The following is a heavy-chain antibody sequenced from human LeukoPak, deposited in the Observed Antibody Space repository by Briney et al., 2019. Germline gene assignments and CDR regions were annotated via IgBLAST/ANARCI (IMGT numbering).Heavy chain of an antibody. CDR1: GGSFSGYY. CDR2: INHSGST. CDR3: ARALRYSSSGVRFDP. J-gene: IGHJ5*02. V-gene: IGHV4-34*01. D-gene: IGHD6-6*01. Sequence: SETLSLTCAVYGGSFSGYYWSWIRQPPGKGLEWIGEINHSGSTNYNPSLKSRVTISVDTSKNQFSLKLSSVTAADTAVYYCARALRYSSSGVRFDPWGQGTLVTVSS.